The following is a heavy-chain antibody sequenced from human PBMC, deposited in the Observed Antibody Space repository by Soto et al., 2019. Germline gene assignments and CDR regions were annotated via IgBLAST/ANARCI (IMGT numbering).Heavy chain of an antibody. V-gene: IGHV4-30-4*01. J-gene: IGHJ5*02. CDR3: ARDRRGWGSNWFDP. D-gene: IGHD6-19*01. Sequence: QVQLQESGPGLVKPSQTLSLNSTVSGGSISSGDYYWSWIRQPPGKGLEWIGYIYYSGSTYYNPSLKSRVTISVDTSKNQFSLKLSSVTAADTAVYYCARDRRGWGSNWFDPWGQRTLVTVSS. CDR2: IYYSGST. CDR1: GGSISSGDYY.